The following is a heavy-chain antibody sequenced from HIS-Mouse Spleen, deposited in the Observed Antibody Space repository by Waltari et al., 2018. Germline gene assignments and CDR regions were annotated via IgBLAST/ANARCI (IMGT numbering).Heavy chain of an antibody. CDR1: GGSISSSSYY. CDR3: AREIPYSSSLYDWYFDL. D-gene: IGHD6-13*01. J-gene: IGHJ2*01. V-gene: IGHV4-39*07. CDR2: IYYRGRP. Sequence: QLQLQESGPGLVKPSETLSLTCTVSGGSISSSSYYWGWIRQPPGKGLEGIGSIYYRGRPYYNRPTKCRVTISVDTSKNQFSLKLSSVTAADTAVYYCAREIPYSSSLYDWYFDLWGRGTLVTVSS.